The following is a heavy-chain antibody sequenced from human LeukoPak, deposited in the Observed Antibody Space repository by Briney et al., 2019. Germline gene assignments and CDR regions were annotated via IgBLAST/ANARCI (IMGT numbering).Heavy chain of an antibody. CDR3: ATEQWLRYYGY. CDR1: GGSISSGSYY. D-gene: IGHD5-12*01. J-gene: IGHJ4*02. CDR2: IYTSGST. Sequence: SQTLSLTCTVSGGSISSGSYYWSWIRQPAGKGLEWIGRIYTSGSTNYNPSLKSRVTISVDTSKNQFSLKLSSVTAAGTAVYYCATEQWLRYYGYWGQGTLVTVSS. V-gene: IGHV4-61*02.